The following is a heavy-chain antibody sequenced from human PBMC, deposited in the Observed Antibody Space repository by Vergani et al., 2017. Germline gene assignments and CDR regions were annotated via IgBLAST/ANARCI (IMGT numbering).Heavy chain of an antibody. J-gene: IGHJ3*02. CDR2: IIPIFGTA. D-gene: IGHD3-9*01. CDR1: GGTFSSYV. CDR3: ARAYDILTGSDHDAFDI. Sequence: QVQLVQSGAEVKKPGSSVKVSCKASGGTFSSYVISWVRQAPGQGLEWMGRIIPIFGTANYAQKFQGRVTITADESTSTAYMELSSLRSEDTAVYYCARAYDILTGSDHDAFDIWGQGTMVTVSS. V-gene: IGHV1-69*13.